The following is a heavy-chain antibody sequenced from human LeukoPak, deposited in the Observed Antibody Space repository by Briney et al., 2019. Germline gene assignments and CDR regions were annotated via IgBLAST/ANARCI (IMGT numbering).Heavy chain of an antibody. J-gene: IGHJ4*02. CDR3: ARHSYYYDSSAYYYYFDY. CDR2: IYTSGST. D-gene: IGHD3-22*01. Sequence: PSETLSLTWTVSGGSISSGSYYWSWIRQPAGKGLEWIGRIYTSGSTNYNPSLQSRVSISVDTSENQFSLKLSSVTAADTAVYYCARHSYYYDSSAYYYYFDYWGQGTLVTVSS. V-gene: IGHV4-61*02. CDR1: GGSISSGSYY.